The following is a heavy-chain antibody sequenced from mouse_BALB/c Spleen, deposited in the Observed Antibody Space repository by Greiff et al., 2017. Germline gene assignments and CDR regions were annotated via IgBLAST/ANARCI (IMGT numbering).Heavy chain of an antibody. CDR3: ARDNNSNEDY. CDR1: GFAFTSYN. J-gene: IGHJ2*01. D-gene: IGHD2-5*01. CDR2: IDPYNGGT. V-gene: IGHV1S135*01. Sequence: EVQLQQSGPELVKPGASVKVSCKASGFAFTSYNMYWVKQSPGKSLEWIGNIDPYNGGTSYNQKFKGKATLSVDKSSTTAYMHLNSLTSEDTAVYYCARDNNSNEDYWGQGTTLTVSS.